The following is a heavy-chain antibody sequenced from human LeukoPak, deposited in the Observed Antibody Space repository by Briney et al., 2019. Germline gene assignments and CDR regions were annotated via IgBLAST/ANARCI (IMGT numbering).Heavy chain of an antibody. D-gene: IGHD2-2*01. V-gene: IGHV7-4-1*02. CDR3: ARFVVVPAAPYYYYYYMDG. CDR2: INTNTGNP. J-gene: IGHJ6*03. Sequence: ASVKVSYKASGYTFTIYAMNWVRQAPGQGLEWMGWINTNTGNPAYAQGFTRRFVFSFDTSVSTAYLQISSLKAEDTAVYYCARFVVVPAAPYYYYYYMDGGGKGTTVTVS. CDR1: GYTFTIYA.